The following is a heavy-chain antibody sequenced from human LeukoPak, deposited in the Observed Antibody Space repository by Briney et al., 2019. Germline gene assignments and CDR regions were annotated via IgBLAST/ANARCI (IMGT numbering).Heavy chain of an antibody. J-gene: IGHJ5*02. Sequence: SETLSLTCTVSGSSISSGNYYWSWIRQHPGKGLEWVGYIYSRGSTYYNPSLKSRVAISVDTSKNQFSLNLSSVTAADTAVYYCARGTYSYAKGWFDPWGQEPWSPSPQ. D-gene: IGHD5-18*01. CDR2: IYSRGST. CDR3: ARGTYSYAKGWFDP. V-gene: IGHV4-31*03. CDR1: GSSISSGNYY.